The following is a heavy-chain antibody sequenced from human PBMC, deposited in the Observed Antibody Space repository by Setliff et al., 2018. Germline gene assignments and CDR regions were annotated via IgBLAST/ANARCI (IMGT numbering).Heavy chain of an antibody. CDR2: ISAYTGRA. Sequence: SETLSLTCTVSGGSIRSGNDLWSWLRPSPGKGLEWIAYISAYTGRAYYNPSLPSRAALSADTSKSQFSLRLTSVTAADTAVYYCAREGIDPVSSDAFDIWGQGRMVTVSS. V-gene: IGHV4-30-4*01. CDR1: GGSIRSGNDL. CDR3: AREGIDPVSSDAFDI. J-gene: IGHJ3*02.